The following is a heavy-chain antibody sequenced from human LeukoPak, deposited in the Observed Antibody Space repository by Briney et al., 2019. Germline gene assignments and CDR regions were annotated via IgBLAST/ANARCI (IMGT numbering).Heavy chain of an antibody. V-gene: IGHV3-30-3*01. CDR3: ARDSGAGALLPYYFDY. CDR1: GFTFSSYA. J-gene: IGHJ4*02. Sequence: GGSLRLSCAASGFTFSSYAMHWVRQAPGKGLEWVAVISYDGSNKYYADSVKGRFTISRDNSKNTLYLQMNGLRAEDTAVYYCARDSGAGALLPYYFDYWGQGTLVTVSS. CDR2: ISYDGSNK. D-gene: IGHD1-26*01.